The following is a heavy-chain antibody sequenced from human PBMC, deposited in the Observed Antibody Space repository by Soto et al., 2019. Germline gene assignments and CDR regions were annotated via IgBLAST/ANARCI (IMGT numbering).Heavy chain of an antibody. J-gene: IGHJ5*02. CDR1: GYTFTSYA. CDR3: ARDGYCSGGSCPNWFDP. V-gene: IGHV1-3*01. Sequence: ASVKVSCKASGYTFTSYAMHWVRQAPGQRLEWMGWINAGNGNTKYSRKFQGRVTITRDTSASTAYMELSSLRSEDTAVYYCARDGYCSGGSCPNWFDPWGQGTLVTVSS. D-gene: IGHD2-15*01. CDR2: INAGNGNT.